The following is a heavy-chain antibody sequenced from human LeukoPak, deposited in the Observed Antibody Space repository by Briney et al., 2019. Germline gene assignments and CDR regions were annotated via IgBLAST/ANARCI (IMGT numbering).Heavy chain of an antibody. CDR2: IRYDGSNK. D-gene: IGHD4-23*01. V-gene: IGHV3-30*02. J-gene: IGHJ4*02. Sequence: PGGSLRLSCAASGFTFSSYGMHWVRQAPGKGLEWVAFIRYDGSNKYYADSVKGRFTISRDNSKDTLYLQMNSLRAEDTAVYYCAKDDDYAGNSGTSDFWGQGTLVTVSS. CDR1: GFTFSSYG. CDR3: AKDDDYAGNSGTSDF.